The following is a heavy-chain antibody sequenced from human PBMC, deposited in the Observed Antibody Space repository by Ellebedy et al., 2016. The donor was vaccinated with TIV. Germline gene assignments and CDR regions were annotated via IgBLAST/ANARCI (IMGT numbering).Heavy chain of an antibody. CDR3: AREGIPV. J-gene: IGHJ6*04. CDR1: GGSISSYY. D-gene: IGHD2-21*01. CDR2: INHRGST. V-gene: IGHV4-34*01. Sequence: SETLSLTXTVSGGSISSYYWNWIRQPPGKGLEWIGEINHRGSTNYNPSLKSRVTISVDTSKNQFSLNLSSVTAADTAVYYCAREGIPVWGKGTTVTVSS.